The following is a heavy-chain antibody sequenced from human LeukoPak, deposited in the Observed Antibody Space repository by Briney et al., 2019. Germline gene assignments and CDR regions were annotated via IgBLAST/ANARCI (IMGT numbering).Heavy chain of an antibody. V-gene: IGHV3-74*01. Sequence: GGSLRLSCAASGFTFSSYWMDWVRQAPGKGLVWVSRINSAGSITGYADSVKGRFTISRDNAKNTLYLEMSSLRAEDMAVYFCATDQGGLRYWGQGTLVTVSS. D-gene: IGHD3-3*01. CDR1: GFTFSSYW. CDR3: ATDQGGLRY. J-gene: IGHJ4*02. CDR2: INSAGSIT.